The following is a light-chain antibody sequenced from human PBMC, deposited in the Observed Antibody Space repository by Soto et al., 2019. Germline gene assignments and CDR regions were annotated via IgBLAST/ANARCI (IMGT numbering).Light chain of an antibody. Sequence: QSALTQPPAVSGAPGQRVSISCSGNTSNIGANFDVNWYQQFPGAAPKLLISVNTNRPSGVPDRFSASKSGTSASLAITGLQAEDEADYYCQSYDNRLGGSRVFGGGTQLT. CDR2: VNT. J-gene: IGLJ3*02. CDR1: TSNIGANFD. V-gene: IGLV1-40*01. CDR3: QSYDNRLGGSRV.